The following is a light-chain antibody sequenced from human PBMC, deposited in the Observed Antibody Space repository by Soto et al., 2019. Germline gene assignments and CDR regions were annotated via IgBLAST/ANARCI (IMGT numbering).Light chain of an antibody. J-gene: IGKJ1*01. CDR2: AAS. CDR1: QTISSW. V-gene: IGKV1-5*01. CDR3: QHYNSYSEA. Sequence: DIQMTQSPSTLSASVGDRVTITRRASQTISSWLAWYQQKPGKAPKLLIYAASTLQNAVPSRFSGSGSGTEFTLTISSLQPEDFATYDGQHYNSYSEAFGQGTKVDIK.